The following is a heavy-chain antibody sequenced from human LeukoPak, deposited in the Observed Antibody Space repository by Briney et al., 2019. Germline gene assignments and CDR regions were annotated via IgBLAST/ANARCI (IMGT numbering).Heavy chain of an antibody. J-gene: IGHJ6*02. CDR3: ATALYSSSWYGGRSYYYYGMDV. CDR2: IYYSGST. CDR1: GGSISSGDYY. V-gene: IGHV4-30-4*01. D-gene: IGHD6-13*01. Sequence: SETLSLTCTVSGGSISSGDYYWSWIRQPPGKGLEWIGYIYYSGSTYYNPSLKSRATISVDTSKNQFSLKLSSVTAADTAVYYCATALYSSSWYGGRSYYYYGMDVWGQGTTVTVSS.